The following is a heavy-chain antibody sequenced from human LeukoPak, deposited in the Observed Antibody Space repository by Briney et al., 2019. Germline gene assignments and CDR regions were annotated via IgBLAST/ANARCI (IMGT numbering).Heavy chain of an antibody. D-gene: IGHD6-13*01. CDR3: AVGRQQLVSNWFDP. J-gene: IGHJ5*02. V-gene: IGHV3-7*01. CDR2: IKQDGSEK. CDR1: GFTFSSYW. Sequence: PGGSLRLSCAASGFTFSSYWMSWVRQAPGKGLEWVANIKQDGSEKYYVDSVKGRFTISRDNAKNSLYLQMNSLRAEDTAVYYCAVGRQQLVSNWFDPWGQGTLVTVSS.